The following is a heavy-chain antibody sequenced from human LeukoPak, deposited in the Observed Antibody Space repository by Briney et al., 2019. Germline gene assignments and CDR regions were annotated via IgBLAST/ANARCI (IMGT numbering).Heavy chain of an antibody. CDR3: ARHNQGSPDY. CDR1: GFIFSYYD. J-gene: IGHJ4*02. Sequence: GGSLRLSCVASGFIFSYYDMVWVRQAPGKGLEWISYISSSRSIMYYADSVLGRFTVSRDNAENTLYLQMNSLRGDDTAVYYCARHNQGSPDYWGQGTLVTVSS. V-gene: IGHV3-48*01. CDR2: ISSSRSIM.